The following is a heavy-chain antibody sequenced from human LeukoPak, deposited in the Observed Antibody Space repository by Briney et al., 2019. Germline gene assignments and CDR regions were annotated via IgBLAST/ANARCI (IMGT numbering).Heavy chain of an antibody. J-gene: IGHJ4*02. CDR3: ARAVVIDDFWSGSYYFDY. CDR2: IIPIFGTA. D-gene: IGHD3-3*01. CDR1: GGTFSSYA. V-gene: IGHV1-69*05. Sequence: SVKVSCKASGGTFSSYAISWERQAPGQGLEWMGGIIPIFGTANYAQKFQGRVTITTDESTSTAYMELSSLRSEDTAVYYCARAVVIDDFWSGSYYFDYWGQGTLVTVSS.